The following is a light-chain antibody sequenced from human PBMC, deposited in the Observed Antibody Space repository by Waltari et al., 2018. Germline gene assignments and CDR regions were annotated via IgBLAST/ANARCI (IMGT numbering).Light chain of an antibody. CDR2: WAS. J-gene: IGKJ1*01. CDR1: RSILYSSNNKNY. CDR3: QQYYSFPM. V-gene: IGKV4-1*01. Sequence: DIVMTQSPDSLAVSLGERATINCKSSRSILYSSNNKNYLAWYQQKPGRPPKLLINWASSRESGVPDRFSGSGSGTDFTLTISSLQAEDVAVYHCQQYYSFPMFGQGTKVEIK.